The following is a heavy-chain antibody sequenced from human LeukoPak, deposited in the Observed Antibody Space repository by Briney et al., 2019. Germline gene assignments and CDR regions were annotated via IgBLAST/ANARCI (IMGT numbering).Heavy chain of an antibody. CDR1: GFTFSSYA. J-gene: IGHJ4*02. V-gene: IGHV3-23*01. D-gene: IGHD6-19*01. CDR3: AKDQEQWLVLYYFDY. CDR2: ISGSGGST. Sequence: GGSLRLSYAASGFTFSSYAMSWVRQAPGKGLEWVSAISGSGGSTYYADSVKGRFTISRDNSKNTLYLQMNSLRAEDTAVYYCAKDQEQWLVLYYFDYWGQGTLVTVSS.